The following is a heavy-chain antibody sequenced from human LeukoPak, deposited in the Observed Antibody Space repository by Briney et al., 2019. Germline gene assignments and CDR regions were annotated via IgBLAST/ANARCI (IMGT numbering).Heavy chain of an antibody. D-gene: IGHD3-22*01. CDR2: INPNSGGT. J-gene: IGHJ6*03. Sequence: ASVKVSCKASGYTFTGYYMHWVRQAPGQGLEWMGWINPNSGGTNYAQKFQGRVTMTRDTSISTAYMELSRLRSDDTAVYYCARGDPTYYYDSSGYPPREIYYMDVWGKGTTVTVSS. CDR3: ARGDPTYYYDSSGYPPREIYYMDV. CDR1: GYTFTGYY. V-gene: IGHV1-2*02.